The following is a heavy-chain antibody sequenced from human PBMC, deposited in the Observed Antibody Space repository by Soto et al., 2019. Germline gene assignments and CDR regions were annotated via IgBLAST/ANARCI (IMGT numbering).Heavy chain of an antibody. CDR3: ARSSGYVPGGY. J-gene: IGHJ4*02. CDR1: VYPISSGYY. Sequence: PSETLSLTCAVSVYPISSGYYWGWIRQPPGKGLEWIGIIHHSGSTYYNPSLRSRITISVDTSKNQFSLKMPSVTAADTAVYYCARSSGYVPGGYWGQGILVTVSS. CDR2: IHHSGST. V-gene: IGHV4-38-2*01. D-gene: IGHD5-12*01.